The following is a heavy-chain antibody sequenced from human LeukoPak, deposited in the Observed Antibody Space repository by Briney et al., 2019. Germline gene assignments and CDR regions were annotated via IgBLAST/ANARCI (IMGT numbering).Heavy chain of an antibody. D-gene: IGHD3/OR15-3a*01. CDR3: ARQFYGTAYRNYYFYYMDV. J-gene: IGHJ6*03. V-gene: IGHV4-39*01. CDR2: IHDSGST. CDR1: GGSISSGNYY. Sequence: SSETLSLTCTVSGGSISSGNYYWGWIRQPPGQGLEWIGAIHDSGSTDYYPSLKSRVTISVDTSKTQFSLKLTSVTAADTAVYFCARQFYGTAYRNYYFYYMDVWGKGTTVTVSS.